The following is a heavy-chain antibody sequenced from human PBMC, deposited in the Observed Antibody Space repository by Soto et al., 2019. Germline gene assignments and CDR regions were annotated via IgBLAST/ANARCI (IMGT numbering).Heavy chain of an antibody. D-gene: IGHD2-15*01. CDR1: GFNFNSYT. CDR3: ARDCSGGSCYPGMDV. Sequence: PGGSLRISCAASGFNFNSYTINWVRPAPGKRLEWLSSISSSGYIFSTDSVRGRFTISRDNAKNSVYLQINSLRAEDTAVYFCARDCSGGSCYPGMDVWGQGTTVTVSS. J-gene: IGHJ6*02. CDR2: ISSSGYI. V-gene: IGHV3-21*01.